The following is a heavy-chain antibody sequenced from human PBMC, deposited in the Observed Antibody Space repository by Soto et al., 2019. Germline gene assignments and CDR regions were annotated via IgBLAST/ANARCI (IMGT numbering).Heavy chain of an antibody. J-gene: IGHJ4*02. Sequence: GASVKVSCKATGYTFSGYYMHWLRQAPGQGLEWMGWINPKSGGTYYLQKFQGRVTMTRDTSISSAYMELSRLSFDDTATYYCARGNSGDDDEFDYWGQGTPVTVSS. CDR3: ARGNSGDDDEFDY. CDR1: GYTFSGYY. D-gene: IGHD5-12*01. CDR2: INPKSGGT. V-gene: IGHV1-2*02.